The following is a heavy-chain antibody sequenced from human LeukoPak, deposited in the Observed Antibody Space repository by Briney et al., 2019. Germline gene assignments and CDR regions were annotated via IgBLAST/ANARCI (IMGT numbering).Heavy chain of an antibody. CDR2: IHCGDSAT. Sequence: GESLKISCKGSGYTFTSYWIGWVREMPGKGLEWMGIIHCGDSATRYSPSFQGQVTISADKSISTAYLQWSSLKASDTAIYYCATSVPGGRYFDYWGQGTLVTVSS. V-gene: IGHV5-51*01. CDR3: ATSVPGGRYFDY. CDR1: GYTFTSYW. J-gene: IGHJ4*02. D-gene: IGHD2-2*01.